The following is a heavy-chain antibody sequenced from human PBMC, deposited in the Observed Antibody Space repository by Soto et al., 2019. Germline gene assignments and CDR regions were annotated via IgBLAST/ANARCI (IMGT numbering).Heavy chain of an antibody. V-gene: IGHV1-69*01. CDR3: ARDLGPSCYYSAVGPLSPFDL. D-gene: IGHD3-10*01. J-gene: IGHJ3*01. Sequence: QERLVQSGAEAKRPGSSVKVSCKASGYTFRDYSINWVRQAPGQAPEWMGGIIPVFQTPNYAQNFQGRLTIAADESTATAYMELGSLREDETAVYYCARDLGPSCYYSAVGPLSPFDLWGQGTMVTVSS. CDR2: IIPVFQTP. CDR1: GYTFRDYS.